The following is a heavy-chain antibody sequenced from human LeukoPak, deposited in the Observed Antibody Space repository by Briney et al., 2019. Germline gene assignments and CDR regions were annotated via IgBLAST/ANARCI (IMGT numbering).Heavy chain of an antibody. V-gene: IGHV3-30*04. CDR1: GFTFSSYA. CDR3: ARVGYYDSSGYQPFDY. Sequence: GGSLRLSCAASGFTFSSYAMHWVRQAPGKGLEWVAVISYDGSNKYYADSVKGRFTISRDNSKNTLYLQMNSLRAEDTAVYYCARVGYYDSSGYQPFDYWGQGTLVTVSA. CDR2: ISYDGSNK. J-gene: IGHJ4*02. D-gene: IGHD3-22*01.